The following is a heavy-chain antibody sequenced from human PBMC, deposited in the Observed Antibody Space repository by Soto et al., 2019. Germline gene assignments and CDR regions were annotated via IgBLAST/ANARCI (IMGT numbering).Heavy chain of an antibody. CDR2: IYHSGNT. CDR1: GGSISSSNW. J-gene: IGHJ6*02. V-gene: IGHV4-4*02. CDR3: ARVMDTAMVSGYYGMAV. D-gene: IGHD5-18*01. Sequence: PSENLSLTCAVSGGSISSSNWWSWVRQPPGKGLEWIGEIYHSGNTNYNPSLKSRVTISVDKSKNQFSLKLSSVTAADTAVYYCARVMDTAMVSGYYGMAVWGQGPTVTVSS.